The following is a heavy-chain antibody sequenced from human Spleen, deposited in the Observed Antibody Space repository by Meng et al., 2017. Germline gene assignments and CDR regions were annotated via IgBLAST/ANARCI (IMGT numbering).Heavy chain of an antibody. CDR3: AGAPNWNYGGIDY. V-gene: IGHV4-30-4*01. CDR2: IYHSGYT. J-gene: IGHJ4*02. CDR1: SDSISNGHHY. D-gene: IGHD1-7*01. Sequence: QVHLQEPGPELVKPAQTLSLPRTVSSDSISNGHHYWGWIRQPPGKGLEWIGYIYHSGYTYYSPSLKSRVNMSVDTSKNQFSLKVTSVTAADTAVYYCAGAPNWNYGGIDYWSQGTLVTVSS.